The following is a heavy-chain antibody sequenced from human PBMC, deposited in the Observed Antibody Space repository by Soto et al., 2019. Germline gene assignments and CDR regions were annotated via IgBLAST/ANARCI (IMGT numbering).Heavy chain of an antibody. CDR3: AKVGGVAVAGLIFDY. D-gene: IGHD6-19*01. CDR1: GFTFSSYA. V-gene: IGHV3-23*01. Sequence: PGGSLSLSCAASGFTFSSYAMSWVRQAPGKGLEWVSAISGSGGSTYYADSVKGRFTISRDNSKNTLYLQMNSLRAEDTAVYYCAKVGGVAVAGLIFDYWGQGTLVTVSS. CDR2: ISGSGGST. J-gene: IGHJ4*02.